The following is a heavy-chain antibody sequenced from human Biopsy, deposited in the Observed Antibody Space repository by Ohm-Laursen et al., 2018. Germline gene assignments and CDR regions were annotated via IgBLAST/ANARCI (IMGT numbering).Heavy chain of an antibody. J-gene: IGHJ5*02. CDR1: GGSISNNNYY. V-gene: IGHV4-39*01. CDR2: IFYRGST. CDR3: ARDYDTSGYYYVS. D-gene: IGHD3-22*01. Sequence: SDTLSLTCPVSGGSISNNNYYWGWIRQPPGKGLEWIGSIFYRGSTHYKPSLKSRVNISVDTSKNQFSLKLNSVTAAETAVYYCARDYDTSGYYYVSWGQGTLVTVSS.